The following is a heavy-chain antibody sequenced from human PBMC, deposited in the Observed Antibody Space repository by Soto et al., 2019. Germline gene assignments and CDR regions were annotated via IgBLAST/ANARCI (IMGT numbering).Heavy chain of an antibody. CDR3: XXXXXXXXXXXXXXSWFDP. V-gene: IGHV2-5*02. Sequence: QITLKESGPTLVKPTQTLTLTCTFSGFSLTTSGMGVGWIRQPPGRALEWLALIFWDDDKRYSPSLRSRLTIXXXXXXXXXXXXXXXXXXXXXXXXXXXXXXXXXXXXXXXXSWFDPWGQGALVTVSS. CDR2: IFWDDDK. CDR1: GFSLTTSGMG. J-gene: IGHJ5*02. D-gene: IGHD4-4*01.